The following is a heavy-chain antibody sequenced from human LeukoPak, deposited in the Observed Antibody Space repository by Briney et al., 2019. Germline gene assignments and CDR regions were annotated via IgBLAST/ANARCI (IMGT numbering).Heavy chain of an antibody. CDR3: VREPQAEYYFDY. J-gene: IGHJ4*02. CDR2: INSDGSST. Sequence: GGSLRLSCAASGFTFSSYWMHWVLQAPGKGLVWVSRINSDGSSTTYADSVKGRFTISRDNAKNTLYLQMNSLRAEDTAVYYCVREPQAEYYFDYWGQGTLVTVSS. D-gene: IGHD1-14*01. V-gene: IGHV3-74*01. CDR1: GFTFSSYW.